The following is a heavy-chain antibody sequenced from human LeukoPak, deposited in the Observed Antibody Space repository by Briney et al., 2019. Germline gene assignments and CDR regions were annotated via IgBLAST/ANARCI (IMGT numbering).Heavy chain of an antibody. CDR1: GFTFSDYC. Sequence: NPGGSLRLSCAASGFTFSDYCMSWVRQAPGKGLEWVSYISSSGGTIYYADSVKGRFTISRDNAKNSLYLQMSSLRAEDAAIYYCARVMGNYPSDYWGQGALVTVSS. CDR3: ARVMGNYPSDY. V-gene: IGHV3-11*04. J-gene: IGHJ4*02. D-gene: IGHD1-7*01. CDR2: ISSSGGTI.